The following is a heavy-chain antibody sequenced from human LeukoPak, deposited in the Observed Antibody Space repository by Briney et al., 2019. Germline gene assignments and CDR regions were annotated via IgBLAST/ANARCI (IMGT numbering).Heavy chain of an antibody. D-gene: IGHD3-10*01. V-gene: IGHV1-8*01. J-gene: IGHJ6*02. CDR1: GYTFTSYD. Sequence: ASVKVSCKASGYTFTSYDINWVRQATGQGLEWMGWMNPNSGNTGYAQKFQGRVTMTRNTSISTAYMELSSLRSEDTAVYYCARVPLRARGVGRVFGYYYYGMDVWGQGTTVTVSS. CDR2: MNPNSGNT. CDR3: ARVPLRARGVGRVFGYYYYGMDV.